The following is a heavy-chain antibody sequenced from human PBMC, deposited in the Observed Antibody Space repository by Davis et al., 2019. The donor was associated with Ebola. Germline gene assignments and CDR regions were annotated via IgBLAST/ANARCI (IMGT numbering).Heavy chain of an antibody. J-gene: IGHJ6*04. D-gene: IGHD6-6*01. CDR2: ISGSGGST. CDR1: GFTFSSYA. V-gene: IGHV3-23*01. Sequence: GGSLRLSCAASGFTFSSYAMHWVRQAPGKGLEWVSAISGSGGSTYYADSVKGRFTISRDNSKNTLYLQMNSLRAEETAVYYCARDGPLPYSSSSWSGMDVWGKGTTVTVSS. CDR3: ARDGPLPYSSSSWSGMDV.